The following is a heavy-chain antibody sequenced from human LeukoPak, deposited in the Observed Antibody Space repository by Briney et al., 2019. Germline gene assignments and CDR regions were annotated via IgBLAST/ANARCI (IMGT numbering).Heavy chain of an antibody. V-gene: IGHV3-23*01. CDR2: ISASGGT. CDR3: AKGGASSGGYDC. J-gene: IGHJ4*02. Sequence: GGSLRLSCATSGFTFSSYAMTWVRQAPGKGLEWVSGISASGGTYYADSVKGRFTLSRDNSKNTLHLQMNSLRAEDTAIYYCAKGGASSGGYDCWGQGTLVTVSS. CDR1: GFTFSSYA. D-gene: IGHD2-15*01.